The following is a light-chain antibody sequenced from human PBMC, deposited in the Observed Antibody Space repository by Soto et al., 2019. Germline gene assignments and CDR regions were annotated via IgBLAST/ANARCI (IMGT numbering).Light chain of an antibody. CDR1: QSVSSS. Sequence: EIVLRQSPGTLSLSPGERATLSCRASQSVSSSLAWYQQKPGQAPRLLIYGASSRATGIPDRFSGSGSGPDFTLTISRLEPEDFAVYFCQHYGSSRTFGQGTKVDIK. J-gene: IGKJ1*01. V-gene: IGKV3-20*01. CDR3: QHYGSSRT. CDR2: GAS.